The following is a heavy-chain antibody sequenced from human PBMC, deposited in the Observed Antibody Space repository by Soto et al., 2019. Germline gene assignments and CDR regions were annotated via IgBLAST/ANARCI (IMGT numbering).Heavy chain of an antibody. J-gene: IGHJ5*02. CDR1: GGSLSSIY. D-gene: IGHD1-26*01. CDR2: IYYSGST. V-gene: IGHV4-59*01. CDR3: ARVVMPDNWFDP. Sequence: SETLSLTCTVSGGSLSSIYWSWVRQPPGKGLEWIGYIYYSGSTNYNPPLKSRVTISVDTSKNQFSLKLSAVTAADTAVYYCARVVMPDNWFDPWGQGTLVTVSS.